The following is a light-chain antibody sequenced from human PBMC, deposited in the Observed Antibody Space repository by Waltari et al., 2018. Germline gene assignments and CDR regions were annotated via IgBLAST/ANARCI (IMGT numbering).Light chain of an antibody. CDR2: DVS. Sequence: QSALTQPPSVSGSPGQSVTIFCAGTSNDVVGYNSFSWYQEYPGQAPRVIIYDVSDRPSGVSDRFSGSKSGNTASLTISGLQAEDEADYYCSSQSSNDVVLFGGGTKLTVL. V-gene: IGLV2-14*01. J-gene: IGLJ2*01. CDR1: SNDVVGYNS. CDR3: SSQSSNDVVL.